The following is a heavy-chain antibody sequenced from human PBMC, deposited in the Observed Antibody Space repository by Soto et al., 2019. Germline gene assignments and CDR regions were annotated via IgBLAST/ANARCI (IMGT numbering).Heavy chain of an antibody. J-gene: IGHJ4*02. CDR1: GFTFSNYW. D-gene: IGHD1-26*01. V-gene: IGHV3-74*01. Sequence: GGPLRLSCAASGFTFSNYWMHWVRQAPGKGLVWVSRLNSDGSSTNYADSVKGRFTISRDNAKNSLYLQMNSLRAEDTAFYYCVRGASLNFDYWGQGTLVTVSS. CDR3: VRGASLNFDY. CDR2: LNSDGSST.